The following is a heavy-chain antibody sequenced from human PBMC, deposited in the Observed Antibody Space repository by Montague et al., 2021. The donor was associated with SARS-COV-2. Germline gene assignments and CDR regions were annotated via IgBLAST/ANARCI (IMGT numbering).Heavy chain of an antibody. J-gene: IGHJ6*02. Sequence: SETLSLTCTVSGGSISRYYWSWIRQSPGKGLEWIGYIYYSGSTNXXPSLKSRVTISVDTSKKQFSLKLSSVTAADTAVYYCARAGRVRFLEYGMDVWGQGTTVTVSS. CDR1: GGSISRYY. CDR3: ARAGRVRFLEYGMDV. V-gene: IGHV4-59*01. D-gene: IGHD3-3*01. CDR2: IYYSGST.